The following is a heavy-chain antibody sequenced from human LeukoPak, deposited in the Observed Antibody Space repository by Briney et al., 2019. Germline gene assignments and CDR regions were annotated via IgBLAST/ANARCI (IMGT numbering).Heavy chain of an antibody. CDR2: ISSSGSSI. CDR3: ARDENGDFSFDY. J-gene: IGHJ4*02. V-gene: IGHV3-48*03. Sequence: GGSLRLSCAASGFTFSSYEMNWVRQAPGKGLEWVSYISSSGSSIYYADSVKGRFTTSRDNAKNSLYLQMNSLRAEDTAIYYCARDENGDFSFDYWGQGTLVTVSS. D-gene: IGHD4-17*01. CDR1: GFTFSSYE.